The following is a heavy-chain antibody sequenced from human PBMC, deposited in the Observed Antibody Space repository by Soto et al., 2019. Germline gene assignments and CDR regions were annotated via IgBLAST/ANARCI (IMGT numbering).Heavy chain of an antibody. J-gene: IGHJ4*02. CDR2: IIPILGIA. CDR1: GGTFSSYT. V-gene: IGHV1-69*02. Sequence: QVQLVHSGAEVKKPGSSVKVSCKASGGTFSSYTISWVRQAPGQGLEWMGRIIPILGIANYAQKFQGRVTSTADKATSTAYMDVSSLRSEDTDVYYCAKTVTTHYFDYWGQGTLGTVSS. D-gene: IGHD4-17*01. CDR3: AKTVTTHYFDY.